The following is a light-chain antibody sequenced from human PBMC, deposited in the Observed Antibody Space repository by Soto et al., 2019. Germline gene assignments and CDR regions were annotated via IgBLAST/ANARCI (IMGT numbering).Light chain of an antibody. CDR1: QSVSSY. CDR2: YAS. J-gene: IGKJ1*01. V-gene: IGKV3-11*01. CDR3: QQRSNWPTWT. Sequence: EIVLTQSPATLSLSPGERATLSCRASQSVSSYLAWYQQKPGQAPRLLIYYASNTATGIPARFSGSGSGTDFTLTISSLEPEDFAVYDGQQRSNWPTWTFGQGTKVESK.